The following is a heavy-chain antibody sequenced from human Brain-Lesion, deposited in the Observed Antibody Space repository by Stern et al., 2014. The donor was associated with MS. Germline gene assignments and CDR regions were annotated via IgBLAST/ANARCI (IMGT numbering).Heavy chain of an antibody. CDR2: IYASGST. V-gene: IGHV4-61*02. CDR1: GGSISSGSYY. D-gene: IGHD5-18*01. CDR3: VRETGGYTYGDTDFFDF. J-gene: IGHJ4*02. Sequence: VQLVESDPGLVKPSQTLSLTCSVSGGSISSGSYYWNWTRQPAGKGLEWIGRIYASGSTTYSPSLKSRVFISGATSKNQFSLKLSSVTAADAAMYYCVRETGGYTYGDTDFFDFWGQGTLVTVSS.